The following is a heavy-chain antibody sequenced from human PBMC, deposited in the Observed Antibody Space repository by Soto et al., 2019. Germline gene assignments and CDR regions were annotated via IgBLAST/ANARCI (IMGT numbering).Heavy chain of an antibody. V-gene: IGHV4-59*12. Sequence: QVVLQESGPGLVKPSETLSLTCSVSGRSITSYYWSRVRQPPGKGLEWIGYIYDNGITSQNPSLKSRVTRSADTSQNQFSLKLTSVTGADTAVYYCARTYDSNGYANEFDAWGQGILVTVTS. CDR2: IYDNGIT. CDR1: GRSITSYY. CDR3: ARTYDSNGYANEFDA. J-gene: IGHJ4*02. D-gene: IGHD3-22*01.